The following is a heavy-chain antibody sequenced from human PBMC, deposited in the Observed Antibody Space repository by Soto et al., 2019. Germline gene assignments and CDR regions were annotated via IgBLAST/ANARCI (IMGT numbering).Heavy chain of an antibody. CDR2: IYPGDSDT. J-gene: IGHJ4*02. CDR1: GYSFTSNW. V-gene: IGHV5-51*01. D-gene: IGHD5-12*01. Sequence: PGESLKISCKASGYSFTSNWIGWVRLMPGKGLEWMGIIYPGDSDTRYSPSFQGQVTISADKSISTAYLQWSSLKASDNAMYYCARPRGDGYNYFDYWGQGTLVTVSS. CDR3: ARPRGDGYNYFDY.